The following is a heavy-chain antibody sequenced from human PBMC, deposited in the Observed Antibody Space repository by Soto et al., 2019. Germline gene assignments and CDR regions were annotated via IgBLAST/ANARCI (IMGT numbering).Heavy chain of an antibody. Sequence: NPGGSLRLACAASGFTFSNAWMSWVRQAPGKGLEWVGRIKSKTDGGTTDYAAPVKGRFTISRDDSKNTLYLQMNSLKTEDTAVYYCTTSHIVVVPAATVQYFALWGRGTLVTVSS. CDR2: IKSKTDGGTT. D-gene: IGHD2-2*01. CDR3: TTSHIVVVPAATVQYFAL. J-gene: IGHJ2*01. V-gene: IGHV3-15*01. CDR1: GFTFSNAW.